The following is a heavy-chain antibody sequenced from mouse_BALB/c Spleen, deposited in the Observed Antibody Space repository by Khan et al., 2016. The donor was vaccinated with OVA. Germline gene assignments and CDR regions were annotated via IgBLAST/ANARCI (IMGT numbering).Heavy chain of an antibody. CDR3: AREWGAWFPY. CDR1: GYTFTDYN. Sequence: VQLKQSGAELARPGTSVKLSCKASGYTFTDYNINWVKQRTGQGLEWIGEIYPGSGNTYYSEKFKGKATLTADKSSSTAYMQLSSLTSEDSAVYCCAREWGAWFPYWGQGTLVTVSA. V-gene: IGHV1-77*01. CDR2: IYPGSGNT. J-gene: IGHJ3*01.